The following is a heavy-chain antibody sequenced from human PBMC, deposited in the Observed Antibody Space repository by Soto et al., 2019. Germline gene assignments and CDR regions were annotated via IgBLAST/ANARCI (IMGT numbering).Heavy chain of an antibody. J-gene: IGHJ6*03. CDR3: ARDGGSSDPFYYYYYMDV. Sequence: GGSLRLSCAASGFTFSSYGMHWVRQAPGTGLEWVAVIWYDGSNKYYADSVKGRFTISRDNAKNSLYLQMNSLRAEDTAVYYCARDGGSSDPFYYYYYMDVWGKGTTVTVSS. CDR1: GFTFSSYG. V-gene: IGHV3-33*01. D-gene: IGHD6-6*01. CDR2: IWYDGSNK.